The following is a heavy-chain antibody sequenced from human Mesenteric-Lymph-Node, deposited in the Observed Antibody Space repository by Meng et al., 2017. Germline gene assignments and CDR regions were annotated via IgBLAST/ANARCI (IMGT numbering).Heavy chain of an antibody. CDR2: MYTSGPT. V-gene: IGHV4-4*07. J-gene: IGHJ5*02. CDR1: GTSVSNYY. D-gene: IGHD1-14*01. Sequence: SETLSLTCRVSGTSVSNYYWSWIRQADGKGLEWIGRMYTSGPTKYNPSLKSRVTMSVDMSKNQFSLKLRSVTAADTAIYYCARWYNRNLDPWGPGILVTVSS. CDR3: ARWYNRNLDP.